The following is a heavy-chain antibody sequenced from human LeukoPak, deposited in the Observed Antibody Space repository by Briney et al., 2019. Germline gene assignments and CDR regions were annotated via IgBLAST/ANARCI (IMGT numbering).Heavy chain of an antibody. CDR1: GFTFNTYG. J-gene: IGHJ6*03. CDR2: IWHDGNTK. CDR3: AKSYYDSWSGYADYYYMDV. V-gene: IGHV3-33*06. D-gene: IGHD3-3*01. Sequence: GGSLRLSCAASGFTFNTYGTHWVRQTPGKGLEWVAVIWHDGNTKDYAESVKGRFIISRDTSKNTVFLQMNSLGAEDTAVYYCAKSYYDSWSGYADYYYMDVWGKGATVTVSS.